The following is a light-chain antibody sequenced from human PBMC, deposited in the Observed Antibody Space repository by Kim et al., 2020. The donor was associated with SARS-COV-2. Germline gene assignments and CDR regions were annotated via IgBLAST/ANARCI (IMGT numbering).Light chain of an antibody. CDR1: QSVSGY. Sequence: ENVLTQSPAMLSLSPGETATLSCRARQSVSGYLAWYQQKPGQAPRLLIYDVSTRATGIPARFSGSESGTHFTLTISSLEPEDFAVYYCQQRSSWPITFGEETRLEIK. CDR3: QQRSSWPIT. J-gene: IGKJ5*01. V-gene: IGKV3-11*01. CDR2: DVS.